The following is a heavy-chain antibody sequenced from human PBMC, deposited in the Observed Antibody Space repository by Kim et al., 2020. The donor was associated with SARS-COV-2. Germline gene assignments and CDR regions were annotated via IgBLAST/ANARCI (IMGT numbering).Heavy chain of an antibody. D-gene: IGHD2-21*02. J-gene: IGHJ4*02. Sequence: NPSLKSRVTISVDTSKNQFSLKLSSVTAADTAVYYCARANRTVVTPAFDYWGQGTLVTVSS. V-gene: IGHV4-34*01. CDR3: ARANRTVVTPAFDY.